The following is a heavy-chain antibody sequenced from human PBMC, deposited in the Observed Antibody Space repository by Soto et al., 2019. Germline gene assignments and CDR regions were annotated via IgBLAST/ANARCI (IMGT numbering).Heavy chain of an antibody. D-gene: IGHD1-26*01. CDR2: ITPFNGDV. J-gene: IGHJ4*02. V-gene: IGHV1-45*02. CDR1: GNTFTYRY. CDR3: ASGGAVSGPFTWELPDH. Sequence: QMQLVQSGAEVKKTGSTVTVSCKALGNTFTYRYLHWVRQAPGQALEWMGWITPFNGDVHYAHKFQEAVTITRDRYINTAYMRMSSLRSEDTAMYYCASGGAVSGPFTWELPDHWGQGTLVTVSS.